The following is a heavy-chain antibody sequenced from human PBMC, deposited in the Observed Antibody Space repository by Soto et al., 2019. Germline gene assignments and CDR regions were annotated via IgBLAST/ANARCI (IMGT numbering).Heavy chain of an antibody. CDR1: GDSISTYY. CDR3: ARKRGSQQPFDS. V-gene: IGHV4-4*07. J-gene: IGHJ4*02. Sequence: QVRLQESGPGLVKPSETLSLTCTVSGDSISTYYWTWVRRPAGKGLEWIGRIYRSGATSYNPSLRSLVTMSVDTSKNQFSLRLTSVTAADTAVYDCARKRGSQQPFDSWGQGTLVTVSS. CDR2: IYRSGAT. D-gene: IGHD6-13*01.